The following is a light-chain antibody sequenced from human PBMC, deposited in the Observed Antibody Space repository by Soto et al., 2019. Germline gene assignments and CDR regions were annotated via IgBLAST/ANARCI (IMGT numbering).Light chain of an antibody. V-gene: IGKV3-20*01. CDR1: QSVSSSY. Sequence: EIVLTQSPGTLSLSPGERATLSCRASQSVSSSYLARYQQKPGQAPRLLIYGASSRATGIPDRFSGSGSGTAFTLTISRLEPEDLAVYYCQQYGSTRFGGGTKVEIK. CDR3: QQYGSTR. CDR2: GAS. J-gene: IGKJ4*01.